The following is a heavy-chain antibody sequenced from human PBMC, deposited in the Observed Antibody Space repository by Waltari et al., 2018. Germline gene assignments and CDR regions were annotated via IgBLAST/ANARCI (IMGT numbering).Heavy chain of an antibody. D-gene: IGHD3-3*01. CDR3: AHTAPYYDFWSGYYPYYFDY. J-gene: IGHJ4*02. Sequence: QITLKESGPTLVKPTQTLPLTCTFSGFSLSTSGVGVGWIRQPPGKALEWLALIYWNDDKRYSPSLKSRLTITKDTSKNQVVLTMTNMDPVDTAIYYCAHTAPYYDFWSGYYPYYFDYWGQGTLVTVSS. CDR2: IYWNDDK. V-gene: IGHV2-5*01. CDR1: GFSLSTSGVG.